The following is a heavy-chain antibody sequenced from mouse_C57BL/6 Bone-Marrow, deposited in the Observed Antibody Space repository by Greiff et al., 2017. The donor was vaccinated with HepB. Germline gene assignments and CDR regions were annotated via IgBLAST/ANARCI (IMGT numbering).Heavy chain of an antibody. D-gene: IGHD2-5*01. J-gene: IGHJ4*01. V-gene: IGHV1-26*01. CDR1: GYTFTDYY. CDR2: INPNNGGI. CDR3: ARFGYSSNYEAGAMDY. Sequence: VEPGASVKISCKASGYTFTDYYMNWVKQSHGKSLEWIGDINPNNGGISYNQKFKGKATLTVDKSSSTAYMELRSLTSEDSAVYYCARFGYSSNYEAGAMDYWGQGTSVTVSS.